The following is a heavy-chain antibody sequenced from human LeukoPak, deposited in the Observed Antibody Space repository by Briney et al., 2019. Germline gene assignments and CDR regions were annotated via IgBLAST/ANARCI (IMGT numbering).Heavy chain of an antibody. D-gene: IGHD2-2*03. CDR1: GDTVSINSAA. Sequence: SQTLSLTCAISGDTVSINSAAWNWIRQSPSRGLEWLGRTYYRTKWFNDYAVSVKSRIIINPDSTKNQLSLHLNSVTPEDTAVYYCARGTMDSFYYFYGMDVWGQGTTVTVSS. CDR3: ARGTMDSFYYFYGMDV. J-gene: IGHJ6*02. CDR2: TYYRTKWFN. V-gene: IGHV6-1*01.